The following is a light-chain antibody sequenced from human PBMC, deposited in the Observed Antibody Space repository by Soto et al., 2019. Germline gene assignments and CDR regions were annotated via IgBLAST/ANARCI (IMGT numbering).Light chain of an antibody. Sequence: QSVLTQPPSVSGAPGQRVTISCTGSSSNIGAGYDVHWYQQLPGTAPKLLIYGNSNRPSGVPDRFSGSKSGTSASLAITGLQAEDEADYYCQSYDSSLSAYVVFGGWTKLTVL. CDR1: SSNIGAGYD. CDR2: GNS. CDR3: QSYDSSLSAYVV. J-gene: IGLJ2*01. V-gene: IGLV1-40*01.